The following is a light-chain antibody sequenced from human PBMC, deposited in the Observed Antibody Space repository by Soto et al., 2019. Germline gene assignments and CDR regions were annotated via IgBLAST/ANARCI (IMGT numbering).Light chain of an antibody. V-gene: IGKV3-20*01. CDR3: QQYGSSGT. Sequence: EIVMTQSPATLSLSPGERATLSCRPSQRVSSNLAWHHQKPGQASRILMYDASTRATGISARFSGSGSGTDFTLTISRLEPEDFAVYYCQQYGSSGTFGQGTKVDMK. CDR1: QRVSSN. CDR2: DAS. J-gene: IGKJ1*01.